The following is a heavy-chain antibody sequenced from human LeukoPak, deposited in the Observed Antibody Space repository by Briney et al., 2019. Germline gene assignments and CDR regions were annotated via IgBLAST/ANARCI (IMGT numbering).Heavy chain of an antibody. Sequence: GRSLRLSCAASGFTFSSYGMHWVRQAPGKGLEWVAVISYDGSNKYYADSVKGRFTISRDNSKNTLYLQMNSLRAEDTAVYYCAKDLAVAGTYYYYYGMDVWGQGTTVTVSS. V-gene: IGHV3-30*18. CDR2: ISYDGSNK. J-gene: IGHJ6*02. CDR1: GFTFSSYG. CDR3: AKDLAVAGTYYYYYGMDV. D-gene: IGHD6-19*01.